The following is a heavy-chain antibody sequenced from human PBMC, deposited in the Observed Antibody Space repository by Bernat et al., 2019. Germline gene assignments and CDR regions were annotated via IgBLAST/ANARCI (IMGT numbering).Heavy chain of an antibody. CDR3: ARAPYYYGSGSYFI. D-gene: IGHD3-10*01. J-gene: IGHJ4*02. CDR2: IYYSGST. CDR1: GGSISSYY. Sequence: QVQLQESGPGLVKPSETLSLTCTVSGGSISSYYWSWIRQPPGKGLEWIGYIYYSGSTNYNPSLKSRVTISVDTSKNQLSLKLSSVTAADTAVYYCARAPYYYGSGSYFIWGQGTLVTVSS. V-gene: IGHV4-59*01.